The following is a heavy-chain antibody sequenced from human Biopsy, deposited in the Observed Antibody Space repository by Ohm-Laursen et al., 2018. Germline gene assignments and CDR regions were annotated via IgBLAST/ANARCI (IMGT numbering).Heavy chain of an antibody. CDR3: ARHPTGFWFDP. Sequence: GTLSLTCNVSGGSIRGSTYYWGWIRQTPGKGLEWIGSIFYGGITYYNPSLKSRVTISVDTSKNQFSLNLSSVTGADTAVYYCARHPTGFWFDPWGQGTLVTVSS. V-gene: IGHV4-39*01. CDR1: GGSIRGSTYY. CDR2: IFYGGIT. J-gene: IGHJ5*02.